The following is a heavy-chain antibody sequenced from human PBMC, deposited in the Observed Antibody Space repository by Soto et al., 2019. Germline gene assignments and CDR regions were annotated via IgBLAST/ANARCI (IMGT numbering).Heavy chain of an antibody. V-gene: IGHV3-23*01. D-gene: IGHD6-19*01. CDR1: GFTFSSYA. Sequence: PGGSLRLSCAASGFTFSSYAMSWVRQAPGKGLEWVSAISGSGGSTYYADSVKGRFTISRDNSKNTLYLQMNSLRAEDTAVYYCAKLIAVARYRGNYFDYWGQGTLVTVSS. CDR3: AKLIAVARYRGNYFDY. J-gene: IGHJ4*02. CDR2: ISGSGGST.